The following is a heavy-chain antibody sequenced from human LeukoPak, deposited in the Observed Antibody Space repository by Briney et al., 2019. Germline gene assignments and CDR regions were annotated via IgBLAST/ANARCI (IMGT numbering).Heavy chain of an antibody. V-gene: IGHV3-49*04. D-gene: IGHD2-15*01. J-gene: IGHJ3*02. Sequence: PGGSLRLSCTTSGFTFSAYDVSWVRQAPGKGLEWISFIRNKANSGTTEYAASVKGRFTISRDDSKTIAHLQMSSMKTEDTAVYYCSIFYGSGWASGAFDIWGQGTMVTVSS. CDR1: GFTFSAYD. CDR3: SIFYGSGWASGAFDI. CDR2: IRNKANSGTT.